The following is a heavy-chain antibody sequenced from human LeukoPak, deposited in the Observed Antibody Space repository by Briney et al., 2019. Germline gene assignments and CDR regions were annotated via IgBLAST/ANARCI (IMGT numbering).Heavy chain of an antibody. J-gene: IGHJ4*02. CDR2: ISYDGSNK. V-gene: IGHV3-30*18. CDR3: AKVYYYYDSSGYYSYFDY. Sequence: PGGSLRLSCAASGFTFSSYGMHWVRQAPGKGLEWVAVISYDGSNKYYADSVKGRFTISRDNSKNTLYLQMNSLRAEDTAVYYCAKVYYYYDSSGYYSYFDYWGQGTLVTVSS. CDR1: GFTFSSYG. D-gene: IGHD3-22*01.